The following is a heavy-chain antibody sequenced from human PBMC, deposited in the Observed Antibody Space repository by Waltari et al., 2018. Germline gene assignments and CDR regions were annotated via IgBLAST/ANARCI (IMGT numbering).Heavy chain of an antibody. J-gene: IGHJ4*02. Sequence: QVQLQQWGAGLLKPSETLSLTCAVYGGSFSGYYWSWIRQPPRKGLEWIGEINHSGSTNYNPSLKSRVTISVDTSKNQFSLKLSSVTTADTAVYYCARGLANYYDSSGYRLDYWGQGTLVTVSS. CDR3: ARGLANYYDSSGYRLDY. CDR1: GGSFSGYY. D-gene: IGHD3-22*01. V-gene: IGHV4-34*01. CDR2: INHSGST.